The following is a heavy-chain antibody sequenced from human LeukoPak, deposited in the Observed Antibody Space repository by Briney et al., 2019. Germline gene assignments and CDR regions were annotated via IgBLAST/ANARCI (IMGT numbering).Heavy chain of an antibody. J-gene: IGHJ4*02. D-gene: IGHD4-17*01. Sequence: SETLSLTCTVSGASISSYYWSWIRQPPGKGLEWIGYIYYSGSTNYNPSLKSRVTISVDTSKNQFSLKLSSVTAADTAVYYCARANTVTTYFDYWGQGTLVTVSS. CDR1: GASISSYY. CDR2: IYYSGST. V-gene: IGHV4-59*01. CDR3: ARANTVTTYFDY.